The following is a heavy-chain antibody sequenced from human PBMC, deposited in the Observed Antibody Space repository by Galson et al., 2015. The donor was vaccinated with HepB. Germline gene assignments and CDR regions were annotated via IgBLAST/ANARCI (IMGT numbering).Heavy chain of an antibody. D-gene: IGHD3-22*01. CDR3: ARDAYYYDSSGYYWKEDWYFDL. CDR2: TYYRSKWYN. V-gene: IGHV6-1*01. J-gene: IGHJ2*01. Sequence: CAISGDSVSRRGVTWNWIRQSPSSGLEWLGRTYYRSKWYNDYAVSVKSRITTNPDTSKNQFSLQLNSVTPEDTAVYYCARDAYYYDSSGYYWKEDWYFDLWGRGTLVTVSS. CDR1: GDSVSRRGVT.